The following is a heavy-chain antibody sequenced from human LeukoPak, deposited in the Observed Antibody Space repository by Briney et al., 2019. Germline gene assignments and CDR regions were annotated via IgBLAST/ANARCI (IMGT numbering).Heavy chain of an antibody. Sequence: SVKVSCKASGGTFSSYATSWVRQAPGQGLEWMGGIIPIFGTANYAQKFQGRVTMTRDTSISTAYMELRSLTSEDTAVYYCVRDGEGVAISVNYWFAPWGQGTLVTISS. J-gene: IGHJ5*02. CDR1: GGTFSSYA. CDR2: IIPIFGTA. V-gene: IGHV1-69*05. CDR3: VRDGEGVAISVNYWFAP. D-gene: IGHD3-10*01.